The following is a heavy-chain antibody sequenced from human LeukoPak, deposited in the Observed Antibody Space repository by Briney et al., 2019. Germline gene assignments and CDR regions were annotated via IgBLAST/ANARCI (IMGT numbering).Heavy chain of an antibody. Sequence: SETLSLTCSVSGGSISSSNYYWGWIRQPPGKGLEWIGSIYYSGSTYYNPSLKSRVTISVDTSKNQFSLKLSSVTAADTAVYYCARAGPYYYYYGMDVWGQGTTVTVSS. V-gene: IGHV4-39*07. CDR1: GGSISSSNYY. CDR3: ARAGPYYYYYGMDV. D-gene: IGHD6-19*01. J-gene: IGHJ6*02. CDR2: IYYSGST.